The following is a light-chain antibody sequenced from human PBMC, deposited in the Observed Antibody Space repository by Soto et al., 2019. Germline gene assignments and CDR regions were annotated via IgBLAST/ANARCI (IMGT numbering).Light chain of an antibody. CDR1: QTISGY. V-gene: IGKV1-39*01. CDR2: AAS. J-gene: IGKJ5*01. Sequence: DIQMTQSPSSLSASVGDRVTIPCRASQTISGYLNWYQQKPGKAPELLIYAASYLGNGVPSRFSGSGSGTYFTLTISSLQPEDLATYYCQQLHGYPITFGQGTRLEIK. CDR3: QQLHGYPIT.